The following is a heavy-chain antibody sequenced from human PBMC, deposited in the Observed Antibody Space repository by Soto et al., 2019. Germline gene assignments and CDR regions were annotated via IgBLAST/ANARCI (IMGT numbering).Heavy chain of an antibody. Sequence: AGGSLRLSCAASGFTFSSYGMSWVRQAPEKGLEWVSGISASDGGAYYADSVKGRFTISRGNSENTLYLQMNSLRVEDTAVYYCAKDSDREYFQHWGQGTLVTVSS. D-gene: IGHD3-10*01. CDR2: ISASDGGA. CDR1: GFTFSSYG. J-gene: IGHJ1*01. CDR3: AKDSDREYFQH. V-gene: IGHV3-23*01.